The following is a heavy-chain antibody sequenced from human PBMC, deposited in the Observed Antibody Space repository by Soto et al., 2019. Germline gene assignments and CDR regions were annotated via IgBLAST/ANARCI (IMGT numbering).Heavy chain of an antibody. CDR2: LYRGGST. CDR3: ASPYDYSFPSAMGV. V-gene: IGHV3-53*01. CDR1: GFTVSSNY. Sequence: EVQLVEPGGGLIQPGGSLRLSCAASGFTVSSNYMSWVRQAPGKGLEWVSVLYRGGSTYYADSVKGRFTISRDNSKNTLYLQMNSLRAEDTAVYYWASPYDYSFPSAMGVWGQGTTVSVSS. J-gene: IGHJ6*02. D-gene: IGHD4-4*01.